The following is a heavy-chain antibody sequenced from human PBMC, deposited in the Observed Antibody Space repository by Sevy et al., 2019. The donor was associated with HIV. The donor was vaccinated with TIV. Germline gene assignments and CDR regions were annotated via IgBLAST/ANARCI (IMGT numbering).Heavy chain of an antibody. J-gene: IGHJ4*02. CDR2: IWYDGSRK. V-gene: IGHV3-33*01. CDR3: ASGAYYYASRTENFDY. D-gene: IGHD3-10*01. CDR1: GFTFSSYG. Sequence: GGSLRLSCAASGFTFSSYGMHWVRQAPGKGLEWVALIWYDGSRKYYADSVKGRFTTSRDNSKNTLYLQMNSLRAEDTAVYYCASGAYYYASRTENFDYWGQGTLVTVSS.